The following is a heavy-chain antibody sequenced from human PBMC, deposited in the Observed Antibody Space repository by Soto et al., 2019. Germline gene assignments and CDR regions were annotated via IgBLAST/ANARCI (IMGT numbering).Heavy chain of an antibody. Sequence: QVHLVQSGTEVKKPGSSVKVSCKASGGTFSSSGFSWVRQAPGQGLEWMGMIVPSLDTTNYAQKFQARVTITADGVTDNGYMELRSLRSEDTAVYYCARWPQPRYTADPYAVDVWGQGTRVIVSS. D-gene: IGHD3-16*02. CDR2: IVPSLDTT. V-gene: IGHV1-69*11. CDR1: GGTFSSSG. J-gene: IGHJ6*02. CDR3: ARWPQPRYTADPYAVDV.